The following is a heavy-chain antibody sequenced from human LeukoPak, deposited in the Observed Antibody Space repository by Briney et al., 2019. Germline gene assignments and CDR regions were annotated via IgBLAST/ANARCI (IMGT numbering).Heavy chain of an antibody. D-gene: IGHD5-12*01. V-gene: IGHV4-30-4*08. CDR1: GFTFSSYA. J-gene: IGHJ4*02. Sequence: LRLSCAASGFTFSSYAMSWVRQAPGKGLEWIGYIYYSGSTYYNPSLKSRVTISVDTSKNQFSLKLSSVTAADTAVYYCARGVGGGYDYYYWGQGTLVTVSS. CDR2: IYYSGST. CDR3: ARGVGGGYDYYY.